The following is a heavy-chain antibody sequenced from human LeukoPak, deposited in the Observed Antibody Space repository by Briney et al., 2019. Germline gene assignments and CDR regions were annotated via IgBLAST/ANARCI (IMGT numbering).Heavy chain of an antibody. J-gene: IGHJ4*02. Sequence: GRSLRLSCAASGFTFSSYGMHWVRQAPGKGLEWVAVISYDGSNKYYADSVKGRFTISRDNSKNTLYLQMNSLRAEDTAVHYCAKDLRGTMVRGVIGYWGQGTLVTVSS. V-gene: IGHV3-30*18. CDR3: AKDLRGTMVRGVIGY. CDR1: GFTFSSYG. CDR2: ISYDGSNK. D-gene: IGHD3-10*01.